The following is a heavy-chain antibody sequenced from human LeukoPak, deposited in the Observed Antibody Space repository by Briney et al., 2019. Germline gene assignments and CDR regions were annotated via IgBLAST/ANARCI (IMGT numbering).Heavy chain of an antibody. D-gene: IGHD6-25*01. Sequence: GGSLRLSCAAPGFTFSSYAMHWVRQAPGKGLEWVAVISYDGSNKYYADSVKGRFTISRDNSKNTLYLQMNSLRAEDTAVYYCAKESRLHEYFQHWGQGTLVTVSS. CDR1: GFTFSSYA. CDR2: ISYDGSNK. V-gene: IGHV3-30-3*01. J-gene: IGHJ1*01. CDR3: AKESRLHEYFQH.